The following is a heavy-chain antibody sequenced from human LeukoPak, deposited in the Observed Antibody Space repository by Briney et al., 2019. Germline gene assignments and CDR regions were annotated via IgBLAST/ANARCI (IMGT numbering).Heavy chain of an antibody. Sequence: PGGSLRLSCVASGFIFSDHYMDWVRQAPGKGLEWVGRIRNKANSYTTEYAASVKGRFTISRDDSKNSVYLQMNSLKTEDTAVYYCATNTGSFSFDFWGQGALVTVSS. CDR2: IRNKANSYTT. CDR3: ATNTGSFSFDF. D-gene: IGHD1-26*01. J-gene: IGHJ4*02. V-gene: IGHV3-72*01. CDR1: GFIFSDHY.